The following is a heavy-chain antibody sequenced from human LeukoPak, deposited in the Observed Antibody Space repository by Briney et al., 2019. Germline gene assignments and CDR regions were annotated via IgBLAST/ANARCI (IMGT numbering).Heavy chain of an antibody. V-gene: IGHV3-21*01. CDR2: ISSSSSYI. J-gene: IGHJ5*02. Sequence: GGSQRLSCAASGFTFSSYSMNWVRQAPGRGLEWVSSISSSSSYIYYADSVKGRFTISRDNAKNSLYLQMNSLRAEDTAVYYCAREYGVVPAARFDPWGQGTLVTVSS. D-gene: IGHD2-2*01. CDR3: AREYGVVPAARFDP. CDR1: GFTFSSYS.